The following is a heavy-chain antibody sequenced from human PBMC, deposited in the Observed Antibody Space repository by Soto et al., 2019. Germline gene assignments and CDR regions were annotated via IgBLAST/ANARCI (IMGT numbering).Heavy chain of an antibody. J-gene: IGHJ4*02. Sequence: ASVKVSCKASGYTFTDYYMHWVRQAPGQGLEWMGWINPNSSGTNYAQSFQGRVTMTRDTSISTAYMEVRRLRSDDTAMYYCARFQSSVAGTLADYWGQGTLVTVSS. CDR1: GYTFTDYY. V-gene: IGHV1-2*02. CDR2: INPNSSGT. CDR3: ARFQSSVAGTLADY. D-gene: IGHD6-19*01.